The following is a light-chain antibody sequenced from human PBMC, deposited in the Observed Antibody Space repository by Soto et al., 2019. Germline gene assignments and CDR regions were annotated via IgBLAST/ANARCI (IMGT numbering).Light chain of an antibody. V-gene: IGLV1-40*01. J-gene: IGLJ2*01. CDR1: SSNIGAGFD. Sequence: QSVLTQPPSVSGAPGQRVTISCTGSSSNIGAGFDVHGYQHLPGTAPKLLIHGNSNRPSGVPDRFSASKSGTSASLDITGLHAEDEADYYCQSHDSSLSSHVVFGGGTKLTVL. CDR2: GNS. CDR3: QSHDSSLSSHVV.